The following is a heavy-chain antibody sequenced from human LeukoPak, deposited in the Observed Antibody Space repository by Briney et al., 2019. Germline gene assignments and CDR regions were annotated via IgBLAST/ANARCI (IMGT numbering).Heavy chain of an antibody. CDR3: ARHNYDFDFDY. Sequence: ASVKVSCKASGYTFTDLYIHWVRQAPGQGLEWMGFIRPNSGGTRYAQKFQGRVTMTRDTSINTVYLELSGLTSDDTAVYFCARHNYDFDFDYWGQGTQVTVSS. J-gene: IGHJ4*01. CDR2: IRPNSGGT. D-gene: IGHD4-11*01. CDR1: GYTFTDLY. V-gene: IGHV1-2*02.